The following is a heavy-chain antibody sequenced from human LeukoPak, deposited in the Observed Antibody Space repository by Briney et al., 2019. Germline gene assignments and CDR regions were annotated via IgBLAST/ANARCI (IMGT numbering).Heavy chain of an antibody. CDR1: GGSISSYY. V-gene: IGHV4-4*07. CDR3: ARVFDSPEWPYYYYYMDV. CDR2: IYTSGST. J-gene: IGHJ6*03. D-gene: IGHD3-3*01. Sequence: PSETLSLTCTVSGGSISSYYWSWIRQPAGKGLEWIGRIYTSGSTNYNPPLKSRVTMSVDTSKNQFSLKLSSVTAADTAVYYCARVFDSPEWPYYYYYMDVWGKGTTVTVSS.